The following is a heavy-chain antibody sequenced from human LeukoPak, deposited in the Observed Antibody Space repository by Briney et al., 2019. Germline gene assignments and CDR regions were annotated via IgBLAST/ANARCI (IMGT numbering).Heavy chain of an antibody. CDR1: GFTFSNAW. V-gene: IGHV3-15*01. J-gene: IGHJ4*02. CDR2: IKSKTDGGTT. CDR3: TTDDYSGYDIFDY. D-gene: IGHD5-12*01. Sequence: PGGSLRLSCAASGFTFSNAWMSWVRQAPGKGLEWVGRIKSKTDGGTTDYAAPVKGRFTISRDDSNNTLYLQMNSLKTEDTAVYYCTTDDYSGYDIFDYWGQGTLVTVSS.